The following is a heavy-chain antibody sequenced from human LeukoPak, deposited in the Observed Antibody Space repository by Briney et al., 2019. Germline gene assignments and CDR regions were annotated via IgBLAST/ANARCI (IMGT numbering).Heavy chain of an antibody. Sequence: GGSLRLSCAASGFTFSSYAMSWVRQAPGRGREWVSAISGSGGSTYYEDSVKGRFTISRDNSKNTLYLQMNSLRAEDTAVYYYAKDQVGFWSGYAYWGQGTLVTVSS. CDR3: AKDQVGFWSGYAY. CDR1: GFTFSSYA. D-gene: IGHD3-3*01. CDR2: ISGSGGST. V-gene: IGHV3-23*01. J-gene: IGHJ4*02.